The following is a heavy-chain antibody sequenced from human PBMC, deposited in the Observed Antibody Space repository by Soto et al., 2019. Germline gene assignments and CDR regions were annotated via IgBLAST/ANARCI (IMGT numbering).Heavy chain of an antibody. D-gene: IGHD1-26*01. Sequence: QVQLQESGPRLVEASQTLSLTCTDSNASITSSGYYWSWVSQPTGKRLEWIGYIYHNGSTFYSLSLLSRLTMSVGTSKNQFSLTLRSVTAADTAVYHCARMSGTYYVPDYWGQGTLVTVSS. CDR2: IYHNGST. CDR1: NASITSSGYY. J-gene: IGHJ4*02. V-gene: IGHV4-31*03. CDR3: ARMSGTYYVPDY.